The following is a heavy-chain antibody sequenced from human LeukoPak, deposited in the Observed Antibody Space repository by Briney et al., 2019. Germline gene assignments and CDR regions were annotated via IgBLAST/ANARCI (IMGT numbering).Heavy chain of an antibody. V-gene: IGHV1-2*02. J-gene: IGHJ4*02. Sequence: ASVKVSCKSSGYTFTGYYMHWVRQAPGQGLEWMGCINPNSGGTNYVQKFPGRVTMTRDTSISTAYMELSRLRSDDTAVYYCARVAYYFDYWGQGTLVTVSS. CDR2: INPNSGGT. CDR1: GYTFTGYY. D-gene: IGHD5-12*01. CDR3: ARVAYYFDY.